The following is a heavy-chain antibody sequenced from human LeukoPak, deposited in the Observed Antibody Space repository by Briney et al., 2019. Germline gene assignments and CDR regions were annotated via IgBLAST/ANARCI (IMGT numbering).Heavy chain of an antibody. CDR1: GFTFSIYS. Sequence: GGSLRLSCAASGFTFSIYSMNWVRQAPGKGLEWVSSISSSSSYIYYADSVKGRFTISRDNAKNSLYLQMNSLRAEDTAVYYCARDLSSYSSSWYIRDAYLDYWGQGTLVTVSS. V-gene: IGHV3-21*01. D-gene: IGHD6-13*01. CDR2: ISSSSSYI. J-gene: IGHJ4*02. CDR3: ARDLSSYSSSWYIRDAYLDY.